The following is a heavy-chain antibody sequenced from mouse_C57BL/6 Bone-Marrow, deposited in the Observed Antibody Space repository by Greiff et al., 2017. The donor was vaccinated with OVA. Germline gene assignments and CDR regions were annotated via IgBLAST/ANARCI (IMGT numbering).Heavy chain of an antibody. D-gene: IGHD2-3*01. CDR3: ARLGGYYLWWYFDV. Sequence: QVQLQQSGAELVRPGTSVKMSCKASGYTFTNYWIGWAKQRPGHGLEWIGDIYPGGGYTNYNEKFKGKATLTADKSSSTAYMQFSTLTSEDSAIYYCARLGGYYLWWYFDVWGTGTTVIVSS. CDR2: IYPGGGYT. CDR1: GYTFTNYW. J-gene: IGHJ1*03. V-gene: IGHV1-63*01.